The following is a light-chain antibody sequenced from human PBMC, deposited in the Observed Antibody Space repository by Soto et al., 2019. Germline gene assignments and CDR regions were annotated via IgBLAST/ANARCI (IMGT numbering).Light chain of an antibody. CDR2: DNQ. J-gene: IGLJ2*01. V-gene: IGLV1-51*01. Sequence: QSVLTQPPSVSAAPGQKVSISCSGSSSNVGKNFVSWYQHVPGKAPKLLIYDNQKRPSGIPDRFSASKSGTLATLDITGLQTGDDADYYCGTWDSSLTIGVIFGGGTKLTVL. CDR1: SSNVGKNF. CDR3: GTWDSSLTIGVI.